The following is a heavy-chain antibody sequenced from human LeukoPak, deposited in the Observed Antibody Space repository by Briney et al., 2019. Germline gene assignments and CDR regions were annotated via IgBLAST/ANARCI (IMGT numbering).Heavy chain of an antibody. CDR2: INHSGST. CDR1: GGSFSGYY. CDR3: AGLQKYYYYYYMDV. J-gene: IGHJ6*03. V-gene: IGHV4-34*01. Sequence: SETLSLTCAVYGGSFSGYYWSWIRQPPGKGLEWIGEINHSGSTNYNPSLKSRVTISVDTPKNQFSLKLSSVTAADTAVYYCAGLQKYYYYYYMDVWGKGTTVTVSS.